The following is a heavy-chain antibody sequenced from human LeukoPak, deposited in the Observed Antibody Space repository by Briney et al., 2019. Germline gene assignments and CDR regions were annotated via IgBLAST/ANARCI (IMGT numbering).Heavy chain of an antibody. Sequence: SETLSLTCTVSGDSISIYYWSWIRQPPGKGLEWIGYIYNSGSTNYNPSLKSRVTISVDTSKNQFSLKLSSVTAADTAVYYCARVPRSYYYYYYMDVWGKGTTVTVSS. CDR1: GDSISIYY. CDR3: ARVPRSYYYYYYMDV. CDR2: IYNSGST. V-gene: IGHV4-59*01. J-gene: IGHJ6*03.